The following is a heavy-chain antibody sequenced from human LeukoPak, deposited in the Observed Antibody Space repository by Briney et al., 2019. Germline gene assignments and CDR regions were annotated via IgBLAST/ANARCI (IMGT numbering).Heavy chain of an antibody. Sequence: SETLSLTCAVSGGSISSSEWWSWVRQPPGQGLEWIGEISRGGDTNYNPSLKSRVTVSADKAKNKFSLHPSSVTAADTAVYYCARTPRNWGQGTMVTVSS. J-gene: IGHJ3*01. D-gene: IGHD2-15*01. CDR2: ISRGGDT. CDR1: GGSISSSEW. V-gene: IGHV4-4*02. CDR3: ARTPRN.